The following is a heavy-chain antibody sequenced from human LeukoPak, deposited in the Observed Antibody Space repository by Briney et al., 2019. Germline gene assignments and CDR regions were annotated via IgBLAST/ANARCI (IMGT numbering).Heavy chain of an antibody. V-gene: IGHV3-23*01. CDR3: AKDSIAAENRTPYYYYYYMDV. Sequence: PGGTLRLSCAASGFTFSSYGMSWVRQAPGKGLEWVSAISGSGGSTYYADSVKGRFTISRDNSKNTLYLQMNSLRAEDTAVYYCAKDSIAAENRTPYYYYYYMDVWGKGTTVTISS. D-gene: IGHD6-13*01. J-gene: IGHJ6*03. CDR1: GFTFSSYG. CDR2: ISGSGGST.